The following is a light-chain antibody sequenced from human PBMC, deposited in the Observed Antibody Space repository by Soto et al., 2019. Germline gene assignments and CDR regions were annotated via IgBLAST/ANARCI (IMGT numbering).Light chain of an antibody. CDR2: SAS. V-gene: IGKV3-15*01. J-gene: IGKJ1*01. CDR3: QLYNNLPWP. Sequence: VVTKHPSTLSLSHGERATLSCRVCQRISVTYLAWYQQKPGQAPRLLIYSASARATGFPARFSGSGSGTDFTLTISCLQSEDFAVYYCQLYNNLPWPFGQGTKVDFK. CDR1: QRISVTY.